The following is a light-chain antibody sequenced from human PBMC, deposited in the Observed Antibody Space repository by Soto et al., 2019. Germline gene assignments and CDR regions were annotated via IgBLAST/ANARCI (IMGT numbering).Light chain of an antibody. CDR3: SSYSSTSTPYV. Sequence: QSALTQPASVSGSPGQSITISCTGTSSDVGSHNYVSWYQQHPGKAPKLIIFEVNSRPSGVSNRFSGSKSGSAASLTISGLQAEGEADYYCSSYSSTSTPYVFGGGTKLTVL. CDR1: SSDVGSHNY. V-gene: IGLV2-14*01. J-gene: IGLJ1*01. CDR2: EVN.